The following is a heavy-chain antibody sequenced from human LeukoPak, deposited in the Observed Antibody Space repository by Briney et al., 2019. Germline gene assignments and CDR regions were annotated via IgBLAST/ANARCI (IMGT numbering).Heavy chain of an antibody. V-gene: IGHV3-21*01. D-gene: IGHD3-9*01. CDR2: ISSSSSYI. J-gene: IGHJ3*02. Sequence: GGSLRLSCTASGFTFSSYSLNWVRQAPGKGLERVSPISSSSSYIYYADSVKGRFTISRDNAKNSLYLQMNSLRAEDTAVYYCARDQLRREYYDILTGYYPTRDAFDIWGQGTMVTVSS. CDR3: ARDQLRREYYDILTGYYPTRDAFDI. CDR1: GFTFSSYS.